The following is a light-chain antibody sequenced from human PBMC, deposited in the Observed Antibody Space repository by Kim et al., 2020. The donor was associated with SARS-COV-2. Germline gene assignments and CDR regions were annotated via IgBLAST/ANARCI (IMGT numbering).Light chain of an antibody. CDR1: SSNIGSDY. CDR2: RYN. CDR3: AAWDDSLSSRVV. J-gene: IGLJ2*01. V-gene: IGLV1-47*01. Sequence: QRVTISCSGGSSNIGSDYVYCYQQLPGQAPKLLIYRYNQRPSGVPDRFSGSESGTSASLAISGLRSEDEDDYYCAAWDDSLSSRVVFGGGTQLTVL.